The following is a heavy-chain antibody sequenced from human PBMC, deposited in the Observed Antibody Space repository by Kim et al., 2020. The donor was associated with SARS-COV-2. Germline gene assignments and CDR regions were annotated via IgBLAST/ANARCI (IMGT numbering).Heavy chain of an antibody. CDR2: ISYDGSNK. CDR3: ARAPLYPTYYYYGMDV. CDR1: GFTFSSYG. Sequence: GGSLRLSCAASGFTFSSYGMHWVRQAPGKGLEWVAVISYDGSNKYYADSVKGRFTISRDNSKNTLYLQMNSLRAEDTAVYYCARAPLYPTYYYYGMDVWGQGTTVTVSS. D-gene: IGHD1-1*01. V-gene: IGHV3-33*05. J-gene: IGHJ6*02.